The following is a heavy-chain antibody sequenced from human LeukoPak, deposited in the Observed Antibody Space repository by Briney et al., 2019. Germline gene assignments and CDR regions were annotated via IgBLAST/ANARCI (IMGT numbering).Heavy chain of an antibody. CDR3: ARHPDIVATYDY. CDR1: GYIFTSYW. V-gene: IGHV5-10-1*01. CDR2: IDPSDSYT. J-gene: IGHJ4*02. D-gene: IGHD5-12*01. Sequence: GESLKISCKGSGYIFTSYWISWVRQMPGKGLEWMGRIDPSDSYTNYSPSFQGHVTISADKSISTAYLQWSSLKASDTAMYYCARHPDIVATYDYWGQGTLVTVSS.